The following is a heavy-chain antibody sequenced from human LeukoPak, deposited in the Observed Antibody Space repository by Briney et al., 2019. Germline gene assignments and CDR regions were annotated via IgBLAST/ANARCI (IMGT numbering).Heavy chain of an antibody. Sequence: SETLSLTCTVSGGSISSSSYYWGWLRQPPGKGLEWIESIYYSGSTYYNRSLKSRFTISVYTSKNQFSLKLSSVTAADTAVYYCARQRGYYDSSGYYYSRWGQGTLVTVSS. CDR1: GGSISSSSYY. J-gene: IGHJ4*02. CDR2: IYYSGST. D-gene: IGHD3-22*01. V-gene: IGHV4-39*01. CDR3: ARQRGYYDSSGYYYSR.